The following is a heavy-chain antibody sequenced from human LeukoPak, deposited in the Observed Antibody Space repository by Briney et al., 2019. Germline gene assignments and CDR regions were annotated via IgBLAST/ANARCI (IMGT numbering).Heavy chain of an antibody. J-gene: IGHJ4*02. CDR3: ARGDDILTGYYRTFDY. V-gene: IGHV1-2*04. CDR1: GYTFTGYY. D-gene: IGHD3-9*01. CDR2: INPNSGGT. Sequence: ASVKVSCKASGYTFTGYYMHWVRQAPGQGLEWMGWINPNSGGTNYAQRFQGWVTMTRDTSISTAYMELSRLRSDDTAVYYCARGDDILTGYYRTFDYWGQGTLITVSS.